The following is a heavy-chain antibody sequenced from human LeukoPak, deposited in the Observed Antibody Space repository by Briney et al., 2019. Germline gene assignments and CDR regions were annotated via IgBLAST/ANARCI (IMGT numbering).Heavy chain of an antibody. CDR2: IIPIFGTA. CDR3: ATPHLIYSRPEYFQH. J-gene: IGHJ1*01. Sequence: GSSVKVSCKASGGTFSSYAISWVRQAPGQGLEWMGGIIPIFGTANYAQKFQGRVTITTDESTSTAYMELSSLRSEDTAVYYCATPHLIYSRPEYFQHWGQGTLVTVSS. V-gene: IGHV1-69*05. D-gene: IGHD6-13*01. CDR1: GGTFSSYA.